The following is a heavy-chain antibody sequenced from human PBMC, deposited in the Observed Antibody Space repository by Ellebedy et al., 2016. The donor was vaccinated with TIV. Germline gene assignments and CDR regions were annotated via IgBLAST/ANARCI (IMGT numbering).Heavy chain of an antibody. Sequence: GGSLRLXXKGSGYSFSRNWIVWLRQMPGKGLEWMGMIYPGNSDTRYSPSFQGRVTISVDKSISTAYLEWSSLKASDTAMYFCARQLYSSSSNWFDTWGQGTLVTVSS. CDR2: IYPGNSDT. CDR1: GYSFSRNW. D-gene: IGHD6-6*01. V-gene: IGHV5-51*01. CDR3: ARQLYSSSSNWFDT. J-gene: IGHJ5*02.